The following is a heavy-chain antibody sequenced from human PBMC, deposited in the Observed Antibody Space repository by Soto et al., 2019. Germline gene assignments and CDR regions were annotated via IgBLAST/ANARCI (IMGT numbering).Heavy chain of an antibody. V-gene: IGHV3-30*18. Sequence: QVQLVESGGGVVQPGRSLRLSCAASGFTFSDYGIHWVRQAPGKGLEWLAVISYDGDRKYYAYSVKGRFTISRDNSNNTLSLQINSLRVGDTAVYYCAKGRYDFWSGQENWGQGTLVTVSS. CDR3: AKGRYDFWSGQEN. CDR1: GFTFSDYG. D-gene: IGHD3-3*01. CDR2: ISYDGDRK. J-gene: IGHJ4*02.